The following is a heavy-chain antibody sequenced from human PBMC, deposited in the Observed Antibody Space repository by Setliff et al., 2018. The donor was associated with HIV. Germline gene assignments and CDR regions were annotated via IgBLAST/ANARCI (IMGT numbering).Heavy chain of an antibody. J-gene: IGHJ4*02. D-gene: IGHD3-10*01. CDR3: ARQTGLRGYYGSNSLYYFDY. Sequence: SETLSLTCAVYGGSFSGYYWSWIRQPPGKGLQWIGSIYFTGDSYYDPSLKSRVTTSVDTSNNQFSLILSPVTAADTAVYYCARQTGLRGYYGSNSLYYFDYWGKGMLVTVSS. CDR1: GGSFSGYY. CDR2: IYFTGDS. V-gene: IGHV4-34*01.